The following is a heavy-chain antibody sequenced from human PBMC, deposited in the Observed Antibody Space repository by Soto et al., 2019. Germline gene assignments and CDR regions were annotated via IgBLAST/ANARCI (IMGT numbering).Heavy chain of an antibody. CDR2: IYYSGST. V-gene: IGHV4-39*01. CDR1: GGSLSSSKYY. J-gene: IGHJ4*02. Sequence: PSDTLSLTCTVSGGSLSSSKYYWGWIRQAPGKGLEWIGSIYYSGSTYYNPSLKSRVTISVDTSKNQFSLKLSSMTAADTAVYYCARHGRYYDIGDLTDYWGQGSMVTVSS. D-gene: IGHD3-22*01. CDR3: ARHGRYYDIGDLTDY.